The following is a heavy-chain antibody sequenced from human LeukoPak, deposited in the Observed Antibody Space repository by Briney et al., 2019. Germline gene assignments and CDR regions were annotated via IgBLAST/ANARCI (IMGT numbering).Heavy chain of an antibody. CDR3: AKSPMVRDRRFDY. D-gene: IGHD3-10*01. V-gene: IGHV3-23*01. Sequence: GGSLRLSCAASGFTFSSYAMSWVRQAPGKGLEWDSAISGSGGSTYYADSVKGRFTISRDNSKNTLYLQMNSLRAEDTAVYYCAKSPMVRDRRFDYWGQGTLVTVSS. CDR2: ISGSGGST. J-gene: IGHJ4*02. CDR1: GFTFSSYA.